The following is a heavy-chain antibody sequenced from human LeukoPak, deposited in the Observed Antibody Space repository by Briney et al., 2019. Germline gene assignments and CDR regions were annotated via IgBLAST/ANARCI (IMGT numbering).Heavy chain of an antibody. Sequence: ALSLTCTVSGGSISSGDLYWSWIRQPPGMGLECIGYIYYTGSTYYNPSLKSRVTISVDTSKNQFSLKMSSVTAADTAVYYCARVVRDIVVVPAALDRFDYWGQGTLVTVSS. CDR3: ARVVRDIVVVPAALDRFDY. D-gene: IGHD2-2*01. J-gene: IGHJ4*02. V-gene: IGHV4-30-4*08. CDR2: IYYTGST. CDR1: GGSISSGDLY.